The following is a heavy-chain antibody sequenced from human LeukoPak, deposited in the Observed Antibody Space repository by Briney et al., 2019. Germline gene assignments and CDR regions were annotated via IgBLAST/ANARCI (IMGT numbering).Heavy chain of an antibody. CDR1: GYTFTSYD. Sequence: VASVKVSCKASGYTFTSYDISWVRQAPGQGLEWMGWISAYNGDTNYAQKLQGRVTLTTDTSTSTAYMELRSLRSDDTAVYYCARAAGYYSSSGSYSQYYFDYWGQGTLVTVSS. V-gene: IGHV1-18*01. J-gene: IGHJ4*02. CDR3: ARAAGYYSSSGSYSQYYFDY. D-gene: IGHD3-10*01. CDR2: ISAYNGDT.